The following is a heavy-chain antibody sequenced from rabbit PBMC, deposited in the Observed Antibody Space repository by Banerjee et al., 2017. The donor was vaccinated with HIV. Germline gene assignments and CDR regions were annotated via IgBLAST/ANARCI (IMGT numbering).Heavy chain of an antibody. V-gene: IGHV1S45*01. J-gene: IGHJ3*01. Sequence: QQQLEESGGGLVQPEGSLTLTCTASGFSFSSNAMCWVRQAPGKGLEWIACIYTGSGSTYYASWAKGRFTISKTSSTTVTLQMTSLTAADTATYFCAGDIWASRLDLWGPGTLVTVS. CDR3: AGDIWASRLDL. CDR2: IYTGSGST. D-gene: IGHD2-1*01. CDR1: GFSFSSNA.